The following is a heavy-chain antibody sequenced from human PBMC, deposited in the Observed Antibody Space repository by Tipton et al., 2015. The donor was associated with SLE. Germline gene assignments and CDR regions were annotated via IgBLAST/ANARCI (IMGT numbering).Heavy chain of an antibody. CDR3: AAGQISAFGVISVNY. D-gene: IGHD3-3*01. V-gene: IGHV4-39*02. CDR1: GVSITNSSHY. Sequence: TLSLTCTVSGVSITNSSHYWAWIRQSPEKGLEWVATIYYGGSTSYIPSLKSRGTISIDTSKTHPSLRLTSVTAADTAAYYCAAGQISAFGVISVNYWGQGALVTVTS. CDR2: IYYGGST. J-gene: IGHJ4*02.